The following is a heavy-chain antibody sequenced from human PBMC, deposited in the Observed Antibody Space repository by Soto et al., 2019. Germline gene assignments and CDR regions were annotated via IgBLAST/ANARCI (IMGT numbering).Heavy chain of an antibody. CDR2: ISGSGGRT. CDR3: ARSPPGGYHYYDGIDV. CDR1: GFTFSSYA. D-gene: IGHD3-22*01. Sequence: PGGSLRLSCAASGFTFSSYAMSWVRQAPGKGLEWVSVISGSGGRTSYADSVKGRFTISRDNSKYSLYLQMNSLRAGDTAVYYCARSPPGGYHYYDGIDVGGQGTTVTVSS. J-gene: IGHJ6*02. V-gene: IGHV3-23*01.